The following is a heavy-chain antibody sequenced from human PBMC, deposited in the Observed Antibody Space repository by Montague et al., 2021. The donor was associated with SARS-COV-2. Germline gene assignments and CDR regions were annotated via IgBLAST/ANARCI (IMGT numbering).Heavy chain of an antibody. Sequence: SETLSLTCTVSGDSFNTYYWSWVRQPPGKGLEWIGYISYSGSTNYNPSLKSRVTISLDTSNNQFSLTLTSMTAADTAVYYCARGSGSSDVDLAYWGQGALVAVSP. J-gene: IGHJ4*02. CDR2: ISYSGST. D-gene: IGHD1-26*01. CDR3: ARGSGSSDVDLAY. V-gene: IGHV4-59*13. CDR1: GDSFNTYY.